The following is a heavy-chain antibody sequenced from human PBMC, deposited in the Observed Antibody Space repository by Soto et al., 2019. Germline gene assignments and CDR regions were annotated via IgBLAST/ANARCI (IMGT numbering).Heavy chain of an antibody. CDR1: GFTFSDYG. D-gene: IGHD6-6*01. CDR3: AKEMDPRTVLDSSSPGGDY. J-gene: IGHJ4*02. CDR2: VSYDGSYK. V-gene: IGHV3-30*18. Sequence: QVQLVESGGGVAQPGRSLRLSCAVSGFTFSDYGMHWVRQAPGKGLEWVAVVSYDGSYKYYADSVKGRFTVSRELSGNTLFLQMNSLRLEDTAVYFCAKEMDPRTVLDSSSPGGDYWGQGTLVAVSS.